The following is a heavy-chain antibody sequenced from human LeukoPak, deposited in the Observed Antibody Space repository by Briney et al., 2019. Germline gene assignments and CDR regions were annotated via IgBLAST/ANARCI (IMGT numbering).Heavy chain of an antibody. D-gene: IGHD3-3*01. V-gene: IGHV3-7*04. CDR2: IQQDGSEK. CDR3: ARVLRFSYHCDS. CDR1: GFTFNNYW. Sequence: GGSLRLSCAVSGFTFNNYWMTWARQAPGKGLEWVANIQQDGSEKYYVDSVKGRFIISRDNAENSLYLQMDSLRAEDTAVYYCARVLRFSYHCDSWGQGTLVTVSS. J-gene: IGHJ4*02.